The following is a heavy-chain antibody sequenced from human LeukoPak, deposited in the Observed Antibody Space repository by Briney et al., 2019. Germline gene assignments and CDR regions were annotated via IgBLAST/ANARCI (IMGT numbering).Heavy chain of an antibody. CDR2: ISSSGTKI. Sequence: GGSLRLSCAVSGFIFSSYAVSWVRQAQGKGLEWVSYISSSGTKIYYAESVKGRFIVSRDNAKSTMYLQMNSLTVEDTALYYCARGGTEELDYWGQGTLVTVSS. CDR3: ARGGTEELDY. D-gene: IGHD1-7*01. J-gene: IGHJ4*02. CDR1: GFIFSSYA. V-gene: IGHV3-48*03.